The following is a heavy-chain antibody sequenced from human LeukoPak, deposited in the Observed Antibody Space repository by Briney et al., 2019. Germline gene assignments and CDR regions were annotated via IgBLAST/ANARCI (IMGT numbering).Heavy chain of an antibody. V-gene: IGHV3-9*01. CDR2: ISWNSGSI. D-gene: IGHD3-10*02. CDR1: GFTFDDYA. CDR3: AELGITMIGGV. Sequence: GGSLRLSCAASGFTFDDYAMHWVRQAPGKGLEWVSGISWNSGSIGYADSVKGRFTISRDNAKNTLYLQMNSLRAEDTAVYYCAELGITMIGGVWGKGTTVTISS. J-gene: IGHJ6*04.